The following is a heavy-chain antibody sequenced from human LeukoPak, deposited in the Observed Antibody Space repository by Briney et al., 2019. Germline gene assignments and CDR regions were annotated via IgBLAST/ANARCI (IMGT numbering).Heavy chain of an antibody. Sequence: GGSLRLSCAASGFTFSSYGMHWVRQAPGKGLEWVAVIWSDGSSEKYADSVKGRFTISRYNSKNTLYLQMNSLRAEDTALYYCATRVYCSSTSCYFENYYYYYMDVWGKGTTVTVSS. CDR1: GFTFSSYG. J-gene: IGHJ6*03. D-gene: IGHD2-2*01. V-gene: IGHV3-33*01. CDR2: IWSDGSSE. CDR3: ATRVYCSSTSCYFENYYYYYMDV.